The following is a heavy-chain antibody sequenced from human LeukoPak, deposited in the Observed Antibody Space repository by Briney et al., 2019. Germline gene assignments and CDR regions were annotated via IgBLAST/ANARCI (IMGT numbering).Heavy chain of an antibody. CDR1: GGSISSGSDY. CDR3: AITFIAVAGPVFDC. CDR2: IYTSGST. J-gene: IGHJ4*02. D-gene: IGHD6-19*01. V-gene: IGHV4-61*02. Sequence: SETLSLTCTVSGGSISSGSDYWSWIRQPAGKGLEWIGRIYTSGSTNYNPSLKSRVTISVDTSKNQFSLKLSSVTAADTAVYYCAITFIAVAGPVFDCWGQGTLVTVSS.